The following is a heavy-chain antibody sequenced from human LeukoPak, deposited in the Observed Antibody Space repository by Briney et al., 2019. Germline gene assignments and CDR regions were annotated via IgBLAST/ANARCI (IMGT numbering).Heavy chain of an antibody. J-gene: IGHJ3*02. Sequence: SETLSLTCTVSGGSISSGSYYWSWIRQPAGKGLEWIGRIYTSGSTNYNPSLKSRVTVSVDTSKNQFTLKLSSVTAAGTAVYYCTSLTPGGHDAFDIWGQGTMVTVSS. CDR3: TSLTPGGHDAFDI. V-gene: IGHV4-61*02. CDR1: GGSISSGSYY. CDR2: IYTSGST. D-gene: IGHD2-2*01.